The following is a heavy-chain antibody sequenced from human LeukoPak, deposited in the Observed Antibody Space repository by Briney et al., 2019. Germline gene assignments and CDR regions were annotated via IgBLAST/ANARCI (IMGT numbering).Heavy chain of an antibody. CDR2: ICAYNGNT. CDR1: GYSFTSYG. Sequence: ASVTVSCKASGYSFTSYGISWVRQAPGHGLEWMGWICAYNGNTNYAQKLQGRVTMTTDTSTSTAYMELRSLKSDDTAVYYCASLYCSGGSCYPTLGYWGQGTLVTVSS. J-gene: IGHJ4*02. CDR3: ASLYCSGGSCYPTLGY. V-gene: IGHV1-18*01. D-gene: IGHD2-15*01.